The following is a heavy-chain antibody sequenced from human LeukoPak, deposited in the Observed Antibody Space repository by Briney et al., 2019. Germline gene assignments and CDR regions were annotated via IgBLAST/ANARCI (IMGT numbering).Heavy chain of an antibody. V-gene: IGHV4-34*01. CDR3: ARGPIVVVPAAPFDY. D-gene: IGHD2-2*01. CDR2: INHSGST. J-gene: IGHJ4*02. Sequence: SETLSLTCAVYGGSFSGYYWSWIRQPPGKGLEWIGEINHSGSTNYNPSLKSRVTISVDTSKNQFSLKLSSVTAADTAVYYCARGPIVVVPAAPFDYWGQGTLVTVSS. CDR1: GGSFSGYY.